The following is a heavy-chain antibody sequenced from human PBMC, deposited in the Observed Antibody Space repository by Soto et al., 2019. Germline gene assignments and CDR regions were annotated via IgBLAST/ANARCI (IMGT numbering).Heavy chain of an antibody. J-gene: IGHJ5*02. CDR3: ARENMVRGVIITSWFDP. CDR1: GGSISSYY. Sequence: SETLSLTCTVSGGSISSYYWSWIRQPPWKGLEWIGYIYYSGSTNYNPSLKSRVTISVDTSKNQFSLKLSSVTAADTAVYYCARENMVRGVIITSWFDPWGQGTLVTVSS. CDR2: IYYSGST. D-gene: IGHD3-10*01. V-gene: IGHV4-59*08.